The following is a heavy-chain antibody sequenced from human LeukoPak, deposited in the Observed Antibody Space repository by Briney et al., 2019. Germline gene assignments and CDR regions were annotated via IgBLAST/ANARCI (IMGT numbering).Heavy chain of an antibody. V-gene: IGHV1-2*04. CDR1: GYTFTGYY. CDR3: ARSEITMVRGVIIPVFDY. CDR2: INPNSGGT. D-gene: IGHD3-10*01. J-gene: IGHJ4*02. Sequence: ASVKVSCKASGYTFTGYYMHWVRQAPGQGLEWMGWINPNSGGTNYAQKFQGWVTMTRDTSISTAYMELSRLRSDDTAVYYCARSEITMVRGVIIPVFDYWGQGTLVTVSS.